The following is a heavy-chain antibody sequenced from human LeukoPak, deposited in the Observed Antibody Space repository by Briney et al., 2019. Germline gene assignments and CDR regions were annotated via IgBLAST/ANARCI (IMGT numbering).Heavy chain of an antibody. Sequence: SETLSLTCTVSGGSVSSYQWGWIRQPPGKGLEWIAYVSYSGNTNYNPSLRSRVTISIDRSKNQFSLKLSSVTAADTAVYYCARVVHGPVDYWGQGTLVTVSS. D-gene: IGHD6-6*01. J-gene: IGHJ4*02. CDR1: GGSVSSYQ. CDR3: ARVVHGPVDY. V-gene: IGHV4-59*02. CDR2: VSYSGNT.